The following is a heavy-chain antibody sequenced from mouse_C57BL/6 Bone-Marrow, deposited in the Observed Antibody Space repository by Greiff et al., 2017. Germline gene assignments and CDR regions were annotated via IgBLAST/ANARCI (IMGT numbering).Heavy chain of an antibody. J-gene: IGHJ1*03. CDR3: ARSGHYYGSSYGYFDV. V-gene: IGHV1-69*01. D-gene: IGHD1-1*01. CDR2: IDPSDSYT. CDR1: GYTFTSYW. Sequence: VQLQQPGAELVMPGASVKLSCKASGYTFTSYWMHWVKQRPGQGLEWIGEIDPSDSYTKYNQKLKGKSTLTVDKSSSTAYMQLSSLTSEDSAVYYCARSGHYYGSSYGYFDVWGTGTTVTVSS.